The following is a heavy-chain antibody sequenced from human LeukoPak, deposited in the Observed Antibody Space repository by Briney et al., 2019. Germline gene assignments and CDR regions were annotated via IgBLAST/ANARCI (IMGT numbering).Heavy chain of an antibody. D-gene: IGHD5-24*01. CDR1: GDSISSGDYF. Sequence: SETLSLTRTVSGDSISSGDYFWSWIRQSPGKGLEWIGYTSHYGNAYYNPSLSSRVSLSVDTSKNQVSLKITSVTAADTAIYYCARDGYNSAPFDFWGPGTLVTVSS. CDR2: TSHYGNA. J-gene: IGHJ4*02. V-gene: IGHV4-30-2*06. CDR3: ARDGYNSAPFDF.